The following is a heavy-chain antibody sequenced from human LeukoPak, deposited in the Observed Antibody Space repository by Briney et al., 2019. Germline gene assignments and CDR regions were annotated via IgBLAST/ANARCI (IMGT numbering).Heavy chain of an antibody. V-gene: IGHV3-21*01. CDR2: ISSSSYI. D-gene: IGHD1-14*01. CDR3: ARDRAPEAFDI. Sequence: GGSLRLSCAASGFTFNNYNMNWVRQAPGKGLAWVSSISSSSYIYYADSVKGRFTISRDNAKNSLYLQMNSLRAEDTAVYYCARDRAPEAFDIWGQGAMVTVAS. J-gene: IGHJ3*02. CDR1: GFTFNNYN.